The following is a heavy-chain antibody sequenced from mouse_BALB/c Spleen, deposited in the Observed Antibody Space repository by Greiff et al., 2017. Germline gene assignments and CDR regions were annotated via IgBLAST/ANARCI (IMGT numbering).Heavy chain of an antibody. Sequence: EVKVVESGGGLVKPGGSLKLSCAASGFTFSSYAMSWVRQSPEKRLEWVAEISSGGSYTYYPDTVTGRFTISRDNAKNTLYLEMSSLRSEDTAMYYCARGDYDEGFAYWGQGTLVTVSA. J-gene: IGHJ3*01. CDR2: ISSGGSYT. CDR3: ARGDYDEGFAY. V-gene: IGHV5-9-4*01. D-gene: IGHD2-4*01. CDR1: GFTFSSYA.